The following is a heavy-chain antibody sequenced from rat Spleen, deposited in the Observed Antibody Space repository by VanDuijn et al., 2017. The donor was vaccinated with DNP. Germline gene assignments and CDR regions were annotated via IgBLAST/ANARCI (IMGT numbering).Heavy chain of an antibody. CDR2: ISTSGAVT. CDR3: SKGGEYGGFDY. CDR1: GFTFSDYA. V-gene: IGHV5S23*01. D-gene: IGHD4-1*01. Sequence: EVQLVESGGGLVQPGNSLKLSCAASGFTFSDYAMAWVRQAPTKGLEWVAAISTSGAVTYYRDSVKGRFTITRDNAENTVYLQMNSLRSEDTATYYCSKGGEYGGFDYWGQGVMVTVSA. J-gene: IGHJ2*01.